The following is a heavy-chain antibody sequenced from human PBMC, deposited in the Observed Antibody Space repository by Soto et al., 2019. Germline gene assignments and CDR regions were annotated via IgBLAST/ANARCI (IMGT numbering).Heavy chain of an antibody. CDR3: AKDSGGSYPQWFDY. J-gene: IGHJ4*02. CDR1: GYSFSSYD. D-gene: IGHD3-16*02. V-gene: IGHV1-8*01. CDR2: MNPNSGNT. Sequence: ASVKVSCKASGYSFSSYDINWVRQATGQGPEWMGWMNPNSGNTGYAQKFQGRVTMTRNTSISTAYMELGSLRSEDTAVYYCAKDSGGSYPQWFDYWGQGTLVTVSS.